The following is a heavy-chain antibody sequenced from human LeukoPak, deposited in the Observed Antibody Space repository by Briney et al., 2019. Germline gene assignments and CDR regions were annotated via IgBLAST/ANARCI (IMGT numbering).Heavy chain of an antibody. CDR3: ARGFDYDYAWGSYRSYFDY. V-gene: IGHV3-66*01. CDR2: IYSGGST. Sequence: GGSLRLSCAASGFTVSSNYMSWVRQAPGKGLEWVSVIYSGGSTYYADSVKGRFTISRDNSKNTLYLQMNSLRAEDTAVYYCARGFDYDYAWGSYRSYFDYWGQGTLVTVSS. J-gene: IGHJ4*02. D-gene: IGHD3-16*02. CDR1: GFTVSSNY.